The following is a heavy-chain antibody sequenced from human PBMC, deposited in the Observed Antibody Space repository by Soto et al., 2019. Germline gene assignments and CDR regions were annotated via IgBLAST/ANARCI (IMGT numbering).Heavy chain of an antibody. Sequence: PGESLKISCKLSGDTFTNNAISWVRQMPGKGLEWMGRINPRDSSTSYSPSFQGHVTISADSSTATAFLQWSALKASDTAMYYCARLGPGDWGQGTLVPVSS. CDR3: ARLGPGD. CDR2: INPRDSST. V-gene: IGHV5-10-1*01. J-gene: IGHJ4*02. D-gene: IGHD1-26*01. CDR1: GDTFTNNA.